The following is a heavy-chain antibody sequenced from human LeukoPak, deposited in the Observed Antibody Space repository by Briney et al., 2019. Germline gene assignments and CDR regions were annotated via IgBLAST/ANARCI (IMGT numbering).Heavy chain of an antibody. J-gene: IGHJ6*03. CDR1: GFTFSSYS. Sequence: GGSLRLSCAASGFTFSSYSMNWVRQAPGKGLEWVSYISSSSSTIYYADSVKGRFTISRDNAKNSLYLQMNSLRAEDTAVYYCARDPSPVPAAMKRTYYYYYMDVWGKGTTVTVSS. D-gene: IGHD2-2*01. CDR2: ISSSSSTI. V-gene: IGHV3-48*01. CDR3: ARDPSPVPAAMKRTYYYYYMDV.